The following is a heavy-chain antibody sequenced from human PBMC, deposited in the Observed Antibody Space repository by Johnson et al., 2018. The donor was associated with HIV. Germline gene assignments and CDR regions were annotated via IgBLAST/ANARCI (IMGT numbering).Heavy chain of an antibody. D-gene: IGHD3-16*01. J-gene: IGHJ3*02. CDR1: GFTFDDYA. V-gene: IGHV3-30-3*01. CDR3: ASLGLDLLVKAPLSVVFDAFDI. Sequence: QVQLVESGGGLVQPGRSLRLSCAASGFTFDDYAMHWVRQAPGKGLECVAVISYDGSNKYYADSVKGRFTISRHNSKNTLYLQMNSLRAEDTAVYYCASLGLDLLVKAPLSVVFDAFDIWGQGTMVTVSS. CDR2: ISYDGSNK.